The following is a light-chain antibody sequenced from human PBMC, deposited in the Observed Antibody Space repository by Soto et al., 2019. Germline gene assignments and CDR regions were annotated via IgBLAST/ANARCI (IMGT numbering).Light chain of an antibody. CDR2: DVS. Sequence: QSVLTQPASVSGSPGQSITISCTETNNDVGICTYVSWYQHHPGKAPKLMIYDVSNRPSGVSDRFSGSKSGNTASLTISGLQTEDEADYYCSLYRGANKEVFGGGTKLTVL. V-gene: IGLV2-14*03. CDR1: NNDVGICTY. J-gene: IGLJ2*01. CDR3: SLYRGANKEV.